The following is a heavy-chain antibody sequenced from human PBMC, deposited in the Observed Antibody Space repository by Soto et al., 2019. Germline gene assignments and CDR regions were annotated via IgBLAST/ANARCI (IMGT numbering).Heavy chain of an antibody. V-gene: IGHV3-33*01. CDR1: GFTFSSYG. CDR2: IWYDGSNK. Sequence: QVQLVESGGGVVQPGRSLRLSCAASGFTFSSYGMHWVRQAPGKGLEWVAIIWYDGSNKYYADSVKGRFTISRDNSKNALYLQMNSLRAEDTAVYYCAREHGLFSFFGYWGQGTPVTVSS. J-gene: IGHJ4*02. CDR3: AREHGLFSFFGY. D-gene: IGHD3-22*01.